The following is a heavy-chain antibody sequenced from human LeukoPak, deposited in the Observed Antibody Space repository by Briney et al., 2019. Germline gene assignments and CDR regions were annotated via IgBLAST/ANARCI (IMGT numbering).Heavy chain of an antibody. CDR2: ISSGGSTI. V-gene: IGHV3-48*03. CDR3: ARVYRSSSGPTLDH. D-gene: IGHD6-6*01. CDR1: GFTFSSYE. J-gene: IGHJ4*02. Sequence: GGSLRLSCAASGFTFSSYEMNWVRQAPGKGLEWVSYISSGGSTIYYADSVKGRFTISRDNAKNSVYLQMSSLRAEDTAVYYCARVYRSSSGPTLDHWGQGTLVTVSS.